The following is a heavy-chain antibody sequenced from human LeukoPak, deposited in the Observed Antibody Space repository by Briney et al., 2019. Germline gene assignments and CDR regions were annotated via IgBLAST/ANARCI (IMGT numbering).Heavy chain of an antibody. D-gene: IGHD6-13*01. CDR2: IYHSGST. V-gene: IGHV4-38-2*02. J-gene: IGHJ5*02. CDR3: ARDRKQQRVGGISWFDP. Sequence: SETLSLTCTVSGYSISSGYYWGWIRQPPGKGLEWIGSIYHSGSTYYNPSLKSRVTISVDTSKNQFSLKLSSVNAADTAVYYCARDRKQQRVGGISWFDPWGQGTLVTVSS. CDR1: GYSISSGYY.